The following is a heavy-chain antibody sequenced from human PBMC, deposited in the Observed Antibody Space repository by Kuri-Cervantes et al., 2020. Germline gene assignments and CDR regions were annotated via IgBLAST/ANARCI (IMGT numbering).Heavy chain of an antibody. V-gene: IGHV3-48*03. Sequence: GGSLRLSCAASGFTFSSYEMNWVRQAPGKGLEWVSYISSSGSAISYADSVKGRFTISRDNAKNSLYLQMNSLRAEDTAVYYCARGCSGGSCQDAFDIWGQGTMVTVSS. CDR1: GFTFSSYE. CDR2: ISSSGSAI. J-gene: IGHJ3*02. D-gene: IGHD2-15*01. CDR3: ARGCSGGSCQDAFDI.